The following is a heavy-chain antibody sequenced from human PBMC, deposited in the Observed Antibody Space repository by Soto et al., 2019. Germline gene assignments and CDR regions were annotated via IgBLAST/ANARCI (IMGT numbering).Heavy chain of an antibody. Sequence: EVQLVESGGGLVRPGGSLRLSCAASGFTFSSYSMNWVRQAPGKGLEWVSAISGSGGSTYYADSVKGRFTISRDNSKNTLYLQMNSLRAEDTAVYYCAKDRGSSGYFDYWGQGTLVTVSS. CDR3: AKDRGSSGYFDY. V-gene: IGHV3-23*04. CDR2: ISGSGGST. J-gene: IGHJ4*02. CDR1: GFTFSSYS. D-gene: IGHD1-26*01.